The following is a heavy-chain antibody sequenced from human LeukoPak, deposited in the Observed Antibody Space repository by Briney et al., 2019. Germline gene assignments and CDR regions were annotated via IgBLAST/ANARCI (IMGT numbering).Heavy chain of an antibody. CDR2: INPNSGGT. D-gene: IGHD5-18*01. J-gene: IGHJ5*02. Sequence: GASVTVSCKASGYTFTGYYMHWVRQAPGQGLEWMGWINPNSGGTNYAQKFQGRVTMTRDTSISTAYMELSGLRSDDTAVYYCARGSAWIQLWLQFDPWGQGTLVTVSS. CDR1: GYTFTGYY. V-gene: IGHV1-2*02. CDR3: ARGSAWIQLWLQFDP.